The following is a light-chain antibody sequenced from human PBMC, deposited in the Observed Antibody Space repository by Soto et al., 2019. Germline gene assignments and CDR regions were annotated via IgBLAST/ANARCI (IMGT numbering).Light chain of an antibody. Sequence: QSVLTQPPSASATPGQRVTISCSGSSSNIARRSVYWYQQLPGTAPKLLMYSSDLRPSGVPDRFSGSKSGTTASLAISGVQSEDEADYYCSTWEDSLNAWVFGGGTQLTVL. CDR1: SSNIARRS. J-gene: IGLJ3*02. V-gene: IGLV1-44*01. CDR3: STWEDSLNAWV. CDR2: SSD.